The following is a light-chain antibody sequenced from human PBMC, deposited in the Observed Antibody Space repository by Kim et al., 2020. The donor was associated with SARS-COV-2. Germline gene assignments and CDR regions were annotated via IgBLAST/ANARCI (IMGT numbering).Light chain of an antibody. CDR2: AAS. V-gene: IGKV1-27*01. J-gene: IGKJ1*01. CDR1: QGISSS. CDR3: QKYDSAPWT. Sequence: IQMTQSPSSLSASVGDRVTITCRASQGISSSLAWYQQSPGKVPKLLIYAASALQSGVPSRFSGSGSGTDFTLTISSLQPEDVATYYCQKYDSAPWTFGQGTKVEIK.